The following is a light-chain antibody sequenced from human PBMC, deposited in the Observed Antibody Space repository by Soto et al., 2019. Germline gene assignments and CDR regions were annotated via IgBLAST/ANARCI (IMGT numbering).Light chain of an antibody. CDR1: QSISSY. J-gene: IGKJ5*01. CDR2: AAS. V-gene: IGKV1-39*01. Sequence: DIHMTQSPSSLSASVGYRVTITCRASQSISSYLNWYQQKQGKAPKLLIYAASSLQSGVPSRFSGSGSGTDFNLTISSLQTEDFATYYCQQSYSTPITFGQGTRLEIK. CDR3: QQSYSTPIT.